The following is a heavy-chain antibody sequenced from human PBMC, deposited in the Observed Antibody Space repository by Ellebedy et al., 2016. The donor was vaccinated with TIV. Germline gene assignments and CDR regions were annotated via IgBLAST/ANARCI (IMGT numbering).Heavy chain of an antibody. J-gene: IGHJ4*02. CDR2: MNPNSGNT. Sequence: AASVKVSCKASGYTFTSYDINWARQATGQGLEWMGWMNPNSGNTGYAQKFQGRVTITADKSTSTAYMELSSLRSEDTAVYYCARDQFGGVIVPSSWGQGTLVTVSS. V-gene: IGHV1-8*01. CDR1: GYTFTSYD. CDR3: ARDQFGGVIVPSS. D-gene: IGHD3-16*02.